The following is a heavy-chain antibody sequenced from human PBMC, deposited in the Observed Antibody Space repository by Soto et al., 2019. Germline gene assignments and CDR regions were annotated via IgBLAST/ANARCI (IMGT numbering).Heavy chain of an antibody. Sequence: ETLALTCTVYGACCSGDYLSWIREPPEKRLDWIGDNNHSGSNNYNPYLKSRVTISVDTSKNQFSLKLSSVTAADTDVYYCARGRERDGSSWYRGGNWFDPWGQGTLVTVSP. J-gene: IGHJ5*02. CDR3: ARGRERDGSSWYRGGNWFDP. CDR1: GACCSGDY. CDR2: NNHSGSN. D-gene: IGHD6-13*01. V-gene: IGHV4-34*01.